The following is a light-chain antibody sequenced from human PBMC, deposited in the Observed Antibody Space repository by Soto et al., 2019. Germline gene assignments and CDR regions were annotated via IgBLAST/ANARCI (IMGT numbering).Light chain of an antibody. CDR2: DSN. Sequence: QSVLTQPPSVSAAPGQKVTISCSGSSSNIGNNYVSWYQQLPGIAPKLLVYDSNKRFSGIPDRFSGSKSGTSATLGITGLQAEDEADYYCQSYDSSLSGSVFGGGTKLTVL. J-gene: IGLJ3*02. CDR3: QSYDSSLSGSV. V-gene: IGLV1-51*01. CDR1: SSNIGNNY.